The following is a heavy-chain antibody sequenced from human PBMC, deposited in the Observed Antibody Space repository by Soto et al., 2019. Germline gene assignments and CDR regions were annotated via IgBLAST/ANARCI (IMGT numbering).Heavy chain of an antibody. CDR1: GGTFSSYA. D-gene: IGHD4-17*01. Sequence: SVKVSCKASGGTFSSYAISWVRQAPGQGLEWMGGIIPIFGTANYAQKFQGRVTITADESTSTAYMELSSLRSEDTAVYYCARGSLSTVTTYGYYYYGMDVWGQGTTVTVSS. CDR3: ARGSLSTVTTYGYYYYGMDV. J-gene: IGHJ6*02. V-gene: IGHV1-69*13. CDR2: IIPIFGTA.